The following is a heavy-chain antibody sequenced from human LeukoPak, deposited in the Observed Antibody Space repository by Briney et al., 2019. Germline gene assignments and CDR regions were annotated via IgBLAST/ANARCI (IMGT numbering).Heavy chain of an antibody. Sequence: PSETLSLTCTVSGGSISSYYWSWIRQPAGKGLEWIGRIYTSGSTNYNPSLKSRVTISVDKSKNQFSLKLSSVTAADTAVYYCARDFLSPYYDFWIGYSDAFYMWGQGTMVTVSS. CDR2: IYTSGST. D-gene: IGHD3-3*01. V-gene: IGHV4-4*07. CDR3: ARDFLSPYYDFWIGYSDAFYM. J-gene: IGHJ3*02. CDR1: GGSISSYY.